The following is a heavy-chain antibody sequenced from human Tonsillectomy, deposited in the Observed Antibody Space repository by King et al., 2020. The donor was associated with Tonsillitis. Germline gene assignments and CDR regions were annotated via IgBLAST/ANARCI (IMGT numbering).Heavy chain of an antibody. CDR2: ISSSSSYI. V-gene: IGHV3-21*01. CDR1: GFTFSSYS. Sequence: VQLVESGGGLVKPGGSLRLSCAASGFTFSSYSMNWVRQAPGKGLEWVSSISSSSSYIYYADSVKGRFTISRDNAKNSLYLQMNSLRAEDTAVYYCARDLVTCYYPNWSDPWGQGTLVTVSS. D-gene: IGHD3-9*01. J-gene: IGHJ5*02. CDR3: ARDLVTCYYPNWSDP.